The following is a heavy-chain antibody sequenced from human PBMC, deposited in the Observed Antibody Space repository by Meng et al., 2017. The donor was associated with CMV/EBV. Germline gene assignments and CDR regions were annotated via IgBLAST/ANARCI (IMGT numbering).Heavy chain of an antibody. CDR2: IIPIFGTA. Sequence: QGRLVQSGAEGKKPGSSVKVSCKASGGTFSSYAISWVRQAPGQGLEWMGGIIPIFGTANYAQKFQGRVTITADESTSTAYMELSSLRSEDTAVYYCAREVDDYGDGWYFDLWGRGTLVTVSS. CDR1: GGTFSSYA. J-gene: IGHJ2*01. D-gene: IGHD4-17*01. CDR3: AREVDDYGDGWYFDL. V-gene: IGHV1-69*12.